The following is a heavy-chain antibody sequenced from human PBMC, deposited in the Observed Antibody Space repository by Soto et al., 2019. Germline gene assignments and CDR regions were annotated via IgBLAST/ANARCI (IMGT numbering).Heavy chain of an antibody. CDR1: GFTFRSYA. Sequence: EVQLLESGGGLVKPGGSLSLSCEASGFTFRSYAMWWVRQAPGKGLEGVSAISGGGETTYYADSVKGRFTISRDNSKNTLYLQMNSLRAEDTAVYYCAFNSGSGSYYFDYWGQGTLVTVSS. CDR3: AFNSGSGSYYFDY. D-gene: IGHD3-10*01. V-gene: IGHV3-23*01. CDR2: ISGGGETT. J-gene: IGHJ4*02.